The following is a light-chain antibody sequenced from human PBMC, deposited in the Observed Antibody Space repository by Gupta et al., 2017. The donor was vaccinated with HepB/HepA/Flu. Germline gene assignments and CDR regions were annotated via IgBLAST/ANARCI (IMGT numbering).Light chain of an antibody. J-gene: IGLJ1*01. CDR1: SSNIGSNY. CDR3: AAWDDSLSGYD. CDR2: RNN. V-gene: IGLV1-47*01. Sequence: QSVLTQPPSASGTPGQRVTISCSGSSSNIGSNYVYWYQQLPGTAPNLLIYRNNQRPSGVPDRFSGSKAGTSASLAISGLRSEDEADYYCAAWDDSLSGYDFGTGTKVTVL.